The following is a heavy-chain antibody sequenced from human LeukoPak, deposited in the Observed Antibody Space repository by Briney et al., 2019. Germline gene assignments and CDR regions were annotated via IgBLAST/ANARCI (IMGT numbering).Heavy chain of an antibody. D-gene: IGHD6-13*01. CDR2: IIPIFETA. J-gene: IGHJ6*02. CDR1: GGTLSNYA. Sequence: SVKVSCKASGGTLSNYAISGVRQAPVQGLEWMGGIIPIFETATYAQKFQSRVTITADESTNTTYMELSSLRAEETAVYYCARQQLPGESDDHDYGVDVWGQGTAVTVSS. V-gene: IGHV1-69*13. CDR3: ARQQLPGESDDHDYGVDV.